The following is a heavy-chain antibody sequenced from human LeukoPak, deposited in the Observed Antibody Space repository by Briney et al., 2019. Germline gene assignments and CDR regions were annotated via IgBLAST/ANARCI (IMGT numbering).Heavy chain of an antibody. Sequence: PSETLSLTCTVSGGSISSYYWSWIRQPPGKGLEWIGYIYYSGSTNYNPSLKSRVTISVDTSKNQFSLKLSSVTAADTAVYYCATTRQVPHAFDIWGQGTMVTVSS. CDR2: IYYSGST. CDR3: ATTRQVPHAFDI. J-gene: IGHJ3*02. V-gene: IGHV4-59*08. CDR1: GGSISSYY.